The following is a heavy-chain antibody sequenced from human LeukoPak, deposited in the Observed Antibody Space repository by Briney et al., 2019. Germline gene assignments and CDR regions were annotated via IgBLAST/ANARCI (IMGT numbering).Heavy chain of an antibody. CDR2: ISSNGSTI. Sequence: GGSLRLSCAASGFTFSDYYMSWIRQAPGKGLEWVSYISSNGSTIYYADSVKGRFTISRDNAKNSLYLQMNSLRAEDTAVYYCARESRDHPYYYYYMDVWGKGTTVTVSS. J-gene: IGHJ6*03. D-gene: IGHD1-14*01. CDR1: GFTFSDYY. CDR3: ARESRDHPYYYYYMDV. V-gene: IGHV3-11*01.